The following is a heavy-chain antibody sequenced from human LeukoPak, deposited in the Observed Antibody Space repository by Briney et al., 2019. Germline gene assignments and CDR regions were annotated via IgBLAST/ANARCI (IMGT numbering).Heavy chain of an antibody. J-gene: IGHJ5*02. CDR1: GFSVSNYY. CDR3: ARDRAVTQDWVEFDP. Sequence: GGSLRLSCAGSGFSVSNYYMSWVRQAPGKGLEWVSLIRDSGETFYADSVKGRFTISRDNSKNTMYLQMNRLRVEDTAVYFCARDRAVTQDWVEFDPWGQGTLVTVST. CDR2: IRDSGET. D-gene: IGHD4-17*01. V-gene: IGHV3-66*03.